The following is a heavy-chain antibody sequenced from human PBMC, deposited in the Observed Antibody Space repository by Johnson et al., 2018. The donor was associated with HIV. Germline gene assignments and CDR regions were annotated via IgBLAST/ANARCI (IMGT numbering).Heavy chain of an antibody. CDR2: IRYDGTNK. CDR1: GFTFSSYG. D-gene: IGHD3-10*01. Sequence: VQLVESGGGLVKPGGSLRLSCAASGFTFSSYGMHWVRQAPGKGLEWVAVIRYDGTNKYYADSVKGRFTISRDNSKNSLYLQMNSLRAEDTAVYYCAKDGRGFGDEWGAVDIWGEGTMVTVSS. J-gene: IGHJ3*02. V-gene: IGHV3-30*02. CDR3: AKDGRGFGDEWGAVDI.